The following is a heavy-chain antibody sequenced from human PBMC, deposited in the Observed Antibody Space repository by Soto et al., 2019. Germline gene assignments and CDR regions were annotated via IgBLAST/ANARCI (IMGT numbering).Heavy chain of an antibody. CDR3: ATTYGSGSAHFDS. J-gene: IGHJ4*02. CDR1: EGTFNRYT. D-gene: IGHD3-10*01. CDR2: VNPIVGMS. V-gene: IGHV1-69*02. Sequence: QVQLVQSGAEVKKPGSSVRVSCSASEGTFNRYTINWVRQAPGQRLEWVGRVNPIVGMSSSASKFQVRVSIFADKSTSTAYMALTSLKSEDTGVYYWATTYGSGSAHFDSWGQGTLVTVS.